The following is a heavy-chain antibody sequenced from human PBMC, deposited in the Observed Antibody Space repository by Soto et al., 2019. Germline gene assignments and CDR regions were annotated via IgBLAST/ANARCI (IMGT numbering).Heavy chain of an antibody. CDR1: GGSISSGGYY. D-gene: IGHD3-22*01. Sequence: SETLSLTCTVSGGSISSGGYYWSWIRQHPGKGLEWIGYIYYSGSTYYNPSLKSRVTISVDTSKNQFPLKLSSVTAADTAVYYCASGGSGYYDYWGQGTLVTVSS. V-gene: IGHV4-31*03. CDR2: IYYSGST. CDR3: ASGGSGYYDY. J-gene: IGHJ4*02.